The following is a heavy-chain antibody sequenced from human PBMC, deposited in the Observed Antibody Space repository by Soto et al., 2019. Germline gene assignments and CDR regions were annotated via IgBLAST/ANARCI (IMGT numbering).Heavy chain of an antibody. CDR2: SGDKPQGYST. Sequence: SWWSLRLSCSGSVFTLSDHYIDWVRQAPGKGLEWVGRSGDKPQGYSTAYAASVKGRFTTSRAESKNSAYLQMNSLKTEDTAVYYCVRATYFSDSSGYTRCLDYWGQGTLVTVPQ. D-gene: IGHD3-22*01. CDR3: VRATYFSDSSGYTRCLDY. CDR1: VFTLSDHY. V-gene: IGHV3-72*01. J-gene: IGHJ4*02.